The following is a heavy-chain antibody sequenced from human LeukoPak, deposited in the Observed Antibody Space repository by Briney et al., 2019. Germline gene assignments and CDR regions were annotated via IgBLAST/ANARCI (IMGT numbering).Heavy chain of an antibody. CDR1: GYTFTSYG. D-gene: IGHD4-23*01. CDR2: LNPSGGST. CDR3: ARGDTVVNAFDI. Sequence: ASVKVSCKASGYTFTSYGISWVRQAPGQGLEWMGILNPSGGSTSYAQKFQGRVTMTRAMSTSTVYMELSSLRSEDTAVYYCARGDTVVNAFDIWGQGTMVTVSS. V-gene: IGHV1-46*01. J-gene: IGHJ3*02.